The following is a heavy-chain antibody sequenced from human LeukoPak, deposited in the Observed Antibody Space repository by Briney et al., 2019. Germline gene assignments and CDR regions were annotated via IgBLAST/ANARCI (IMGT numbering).Heavy chain of an antibody. V-gene: IGHV3-66*02. CDR1: EFTVSNNY. CDR2: IYSDGVT. J-gene: IGHJ5*02. CDR3: ARDRAEGKTWVEFDP. Sequence: GGSLRLSCAASEFTVSNNYMSWVRQAPGKGLAWVSLIYSDGVTQYADSVKGRFTIPRDNSKNTLYLQMNSLGDEDTAVYFCARDRAEGKTWVEFDPWGQGTLVTVSS.